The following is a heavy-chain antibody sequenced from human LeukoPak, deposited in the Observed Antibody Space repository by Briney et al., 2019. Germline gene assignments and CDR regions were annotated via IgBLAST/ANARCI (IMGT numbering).Heavy chain of an antibody. J-gene: IGHJ5*02. V-gene: IGHV4-34*01. CDR2: INHSGST. D-gene: IGHD6-6*01. CDR3: ARSYSSSSYAWFDP. CDR1: GGSFSGYY. Sequence: PSETLSLTCAVYGGSFSGYYWSWIRQPPGKGLEWIGEINHSGSTNYNPSLKSRVTISVDTSKNQFSLKLSSVTAADTAVYYCARSYSSSSYAWFDPWGQGTLVTVSS.